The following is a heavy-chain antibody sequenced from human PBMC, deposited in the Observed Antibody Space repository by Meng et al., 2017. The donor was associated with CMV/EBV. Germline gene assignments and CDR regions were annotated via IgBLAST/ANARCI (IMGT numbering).Heavy chain of an antibody. CDR1: GFTFSAYS. CDR3: ARGDFDGYSEFFDP. Sequence: ASGFTFSAYSMSWIRQAPGKGLEWVSYISSSGSTIYYADSVKGRFTISRDNAKNSLYLQMNSLRAEDTAVYYCARGDFDGYSEFFDPWGQGTLVTVSS. CDR2: ISSSGSTI. J-gene: IGHJ5*02. D-gene: IGHD5-12*01. V-gene: IGHV3-11*01.